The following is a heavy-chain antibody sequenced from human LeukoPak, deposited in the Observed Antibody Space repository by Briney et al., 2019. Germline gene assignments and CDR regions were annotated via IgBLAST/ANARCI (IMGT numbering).Heavy chain of an antibody. Sequence: GRSLRLSCAASGFTFSSYGMNWVRQAPGKGLEWVSSISKSSRYIYYGDSLKGRFTISRDNARNSLSLQMNGLRAEDTAVYYCARRGSDNQDLDYFFDYWGQGTLVTVSS. V-gene: IGHV3-21*01. J-gene: IGHJ4*02. D-gene: IGHD3-9*01. CDR2: ISKSSRYI. CDR1: GFTFSSYG. CDR3: ARRGSDNQDLDYFFDY.